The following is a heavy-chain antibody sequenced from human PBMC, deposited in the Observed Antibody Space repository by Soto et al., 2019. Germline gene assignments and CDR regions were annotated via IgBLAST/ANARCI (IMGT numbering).Heavy chain of an antibody. CDR1: GGTFSSYA. D-gene: IGHD1-7*01. Sequence: ASVKVSCKASGGTFSSYAISWVRQAPGQGLEWMGGIIPIFGTANYAQKFQGRVTITADESTSTAYMELSSLRSEDTAVYYCASNNWNYVGNYYYGMDVWGQGTTVTVSS. J-gene: IGHJ6*02. CDR3: ASNNWNYVGNYYYGMDV. V-gene: IGHV1-69*13. CDR2: IIPIFGTA.